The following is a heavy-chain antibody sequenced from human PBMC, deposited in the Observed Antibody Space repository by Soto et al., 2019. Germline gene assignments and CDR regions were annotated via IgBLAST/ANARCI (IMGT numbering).Heavy chain of an antibody. CDR3: ARGGIVGANILDY. Sequence: GGSLRLSCAASGFTFSSYWMHWVRQAPGKGLVWVSRINSDENSINYADSVKGRFTISRDNAKNTLYLQMNSLRAEDTAVYYCARGGIVGANILDYWGQGTLVTVSS. V-gene: IGHV3-74*01. CDR2: INSDENSI. D-gene: IGHD1-26*01. CDR1: GFTFSSYW. J-gene: IGHJ4*02.